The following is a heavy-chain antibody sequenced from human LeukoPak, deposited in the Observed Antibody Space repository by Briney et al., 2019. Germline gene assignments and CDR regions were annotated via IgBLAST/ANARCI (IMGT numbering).Heavy chain of an antibody. V-gene: IGHV4-4*07. CDR3: ARDALYCSSTSCYRYWYFDV. J-gene: IGHJ2*01. Sequence: PSETLSLTCTVSGGSISSYYWNWIRQPAGKGLEWIGRIYTIGSTNHNPSLKSRVTMSVDTSKNQFSLKLSSVTAADTAVYYCARDALYCSSTSCYRYWYFDVWGRGTLVTVSS. CDR1: GGSISSYY. D-gene: IGHD2-2*01. CDR2: IYTIGST.